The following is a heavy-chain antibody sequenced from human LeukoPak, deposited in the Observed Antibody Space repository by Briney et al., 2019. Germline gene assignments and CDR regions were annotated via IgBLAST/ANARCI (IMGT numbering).Heavy chain of an antibody. CDR2: IYYSGST. D-gene: IGHD1-26*01. CDR1: GDSISSSTYY. Sequence: SETLSLTCTVSGDSISSSTYYWGWIRQPPGKGLEWIGSIYYSGSTYYNPSLKSRVTISVDTSKNQFSLKLSSVAAADTAVYYSARLASGSYGPLTPFDYWGQGTLVTVSS. CDR3: ARLASGSYGPLTPFDY. V-gene: IGHV4-39*01. J-gene: IGHJ4*02.